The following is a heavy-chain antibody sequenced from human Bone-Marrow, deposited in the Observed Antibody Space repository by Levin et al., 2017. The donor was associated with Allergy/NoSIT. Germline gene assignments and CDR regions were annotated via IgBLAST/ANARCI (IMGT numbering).Heavy chain of an antibody. CDR1: GFTFSDYY. V-gene: IGHV3-11*01. J-gene: IGHJ5*02. D-gene: IGHD3-10*01. Sequence: GESLKISCAASGFTFSDYYMSWIRQAPGKGLEWVSYISSSGSTIYYADSVKGRFTISRDNAKNSLYLQMNSLRAEDTAVYYCARYYYGSGGWFDPWGQGTLVTVSS. CDR3: ARYYYGSGGWFDP. CDR2: ISSSGSTI.